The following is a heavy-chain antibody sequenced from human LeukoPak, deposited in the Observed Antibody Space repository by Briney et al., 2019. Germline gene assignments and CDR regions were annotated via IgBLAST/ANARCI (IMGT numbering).Heavy chain of an antibody. V-gene: IGHV4-59*01. CDR1: GGSISSYY. J-gene: IGHJ3*02. Sequence: SETLSLTCTVSGGSISSYYWSWIPEPPGKRLEWIGDIYYSGSTNYNPSLKSRVTISVDTSTNQFSLTLSSVTAADTAVYYCARGVGYSYVVGAFDIWGQGTMVTVSS. D-gene: IGHD5-18*01. CDR3: ARGVGYSYVVGAFDI. CDR2: IYYSGST.